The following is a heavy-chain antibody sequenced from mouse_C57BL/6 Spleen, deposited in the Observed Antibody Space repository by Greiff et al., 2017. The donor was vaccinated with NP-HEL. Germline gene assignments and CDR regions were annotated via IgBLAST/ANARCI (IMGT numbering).Heavy chain of an antibody. J-gene: IGHJ3*01. CDR2: ISGGGGNT. Sequence: EVKVEESGGGLVKPGGSLKLSCAASGFTFSSYTMSWVRQTPEKRLEWVATISGGGGNTYYPDSVKGRFTISRDNAKNTLYLQMSSLRSEDTALYYCAYGNYGAYWGQGTLVTVSA. D-gene: IGHD2-1*01. V-gene: IGHV5-9*01. CDR3: AYGNYGAY. CDR1: GFTFSSYT.